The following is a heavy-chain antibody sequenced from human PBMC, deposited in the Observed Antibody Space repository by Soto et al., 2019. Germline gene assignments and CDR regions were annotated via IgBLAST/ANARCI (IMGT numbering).Heavy chain of an antibody. CDR2: IYYSGST. Sequence: QYLTSTGSRVSISSGTNYWAWIRQPPGKGLEWIANIYYSGSTFYNPSLKSRVTISLDTSKNQFSLKLRSVTAADTAVYYCAIHDAGYDSSFRGQRYPVTVSS. CDR1: RVSISSGTNY. D-gene: IGHD2-15*01. J-gene: IGHJ1*01. CDR3: AIHDAGYDSSF. V-gene: IGHV4-39*01.